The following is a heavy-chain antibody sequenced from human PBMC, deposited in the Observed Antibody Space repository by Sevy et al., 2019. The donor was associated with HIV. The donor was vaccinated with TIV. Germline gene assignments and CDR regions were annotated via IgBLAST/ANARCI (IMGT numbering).Heavy chain of an antibody. J-gene: IGHJ5*02. CDR3: AREGYYDSSSS. V-gene: IGHV3-53*01. CDR1: GFTVSSNY. CDR2: IYRGGST. Sequence: GGSLRLSCAASGFTVSSNYMSWVRQAPGKGLGWVSVIYRGGSTYYANSVKGRFTISRDNSKNTLYLQMNSLRAEDTAVYYCAREGYYDSSSSWGQGTLVTVSS. D-gene: IGHD3-22*01.